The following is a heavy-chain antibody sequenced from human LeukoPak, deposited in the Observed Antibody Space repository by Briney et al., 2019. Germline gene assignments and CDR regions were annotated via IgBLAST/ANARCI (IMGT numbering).Heavy chain of an antibody. CDR2: ISYDGSNK. CDR3: ARENRIAAAGTSYFDH. J-gene: IGHJ4*02. V-gene: IGHV3-30-3*01. CDR1: GFTFSSYA. Sequence: PGRSLRLSCAASGFTFSSYAMHWVRQAPGKGLEWVAVISYDGSNKYYADSVKGRFTISRDNSKNTLYLQMNSLRAEDTAVYYCARENRIAAAGTSYFDHWGQGTLVTVSS. D-gene: IGHD6-13*01.